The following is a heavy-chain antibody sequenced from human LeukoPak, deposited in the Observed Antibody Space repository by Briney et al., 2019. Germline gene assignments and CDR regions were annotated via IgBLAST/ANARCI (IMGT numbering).Heavy chain of an antibody. CDR2: ISSSSSYI. CDR3: ARAFTYYYDSSGYHFDY. V-gene: IGHV3-21*01. CDR1: GFTFSSYS. Sequence: GGSLRLSCAASGFTFSSYSMNWVRQAPGKGLEWVSSISSSSSYIYYADSVKGRFTISRDNAKNSLYLQMNSLRAEDTAVYYCARAFTYYYDSSGYHFDYWGQGTLVTVSS. J-gene: IGHJ4*02. D-gene: IGHD3-22*01.